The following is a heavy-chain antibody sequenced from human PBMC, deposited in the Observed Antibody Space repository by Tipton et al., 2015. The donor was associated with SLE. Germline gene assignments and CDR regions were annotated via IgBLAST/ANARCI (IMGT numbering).Heavy chain of an antibody. J-gene: IGHJ4*02. Sequence: GSLRLSCAASGFTLSGSGMHWVRQAPGKGLEWVAFIRYDGSNKYYADSVKGRFTISRDNSKKTMYLQMHSLRPEDTAVYYCAKDPLGPMEASTWYIDWGQGTLVTVSS. V-gene: IGHV3-30*02. D-gene: IGHD2-2*01. CDR1: GFTLSGSG. CDR3: AKDPLGPMEASTWYID. CDR2: IRYDGSNK.